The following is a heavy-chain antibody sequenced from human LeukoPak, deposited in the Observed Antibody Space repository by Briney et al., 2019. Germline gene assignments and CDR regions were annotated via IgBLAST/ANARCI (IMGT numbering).Heavy chain of an antibody. J-gene: IGHJ4*02. CDR2: ISSSSSTI. D-gene: IGHD6-13*01. CDR1: GFTFSSYS. Sequence: GGSLRLSCAASGFTFSSYSMNWVRQAPGKGLEWVSYISSSSSTIYYADSVKGRFTISRDNAKNSLYLQMNSLRAEDTAVYYCARVRSIGIAAAGTLGYWGQGTLVTVSS. V-gene: IGHV3-48*04. CDR3: ARVRSIGIAAAGTLGY.